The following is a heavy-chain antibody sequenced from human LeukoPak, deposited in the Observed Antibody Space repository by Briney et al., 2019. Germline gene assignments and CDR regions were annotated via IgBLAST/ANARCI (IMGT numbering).Heavy chain of an antibody. CDR2: IWYDGTNK. V-gene: IGHV3-33*01. CDR3: ARGVGGSYLFDY. D-gene: IGHD1-26*01. Sequence: PGRSLRLSCAASGFTFSNYDMHWVRQAPGEGLEWVAVIWYDGTNKYYADSVKGRFTISRDNSKNTLYLQMNSLRAEDTAVYYCARGVGGSYLFDYWGQGTLVTVSS. CDR1: GFTFSNYD. J-gene: IGHJ4*02.